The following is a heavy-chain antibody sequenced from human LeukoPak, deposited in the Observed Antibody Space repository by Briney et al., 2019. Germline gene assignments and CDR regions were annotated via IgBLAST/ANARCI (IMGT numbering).Heavy chain of an antibody. CDR2: IYYSGST. Sequence: SETLSLTCTVSGGSISSSSYYWGWIRQPPGKGLEWIGSIYYSGSTYYNPSLKSRVTISVDTSKNQFSLKLSSVTAADTAVYYCARAEPRLWDGYGYYFDYWGQGTLVTVSS. CDR3: ARAEPRLWDGYGYYFDY. CDR1: GGSISSSSYY. J-gene: IGHJ4*02. D-gene: IGHD5-18*01. V-gene: IGHV4-39*07.